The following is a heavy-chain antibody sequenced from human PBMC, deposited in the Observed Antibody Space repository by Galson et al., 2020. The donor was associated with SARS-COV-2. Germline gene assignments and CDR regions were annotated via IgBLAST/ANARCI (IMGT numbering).Heavy chain of an antibody. CDR2: IYWDDDK. CDR3: AHKASQVGRDGYCD. Sequence: SVPTLVKPTQTLTLTSTFSGFSLSTSGVGVGWNRQPPGKALEWLALIYWDDDKRYSPSLKSRLTITKDTSKNQVVLTMTNMDPVDTATYYCAHKASQVGRDGYCDWGQGTLVTVSS. CDR1: GFSLSTSGVG. D-gene: IGHD5-12*01. V-gene: IGHV2-5*02. J-gene: IGHJ4*02.